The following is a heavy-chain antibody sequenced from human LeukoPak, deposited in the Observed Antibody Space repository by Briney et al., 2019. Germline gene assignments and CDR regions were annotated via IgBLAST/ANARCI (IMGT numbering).Heavy chain of an antibody. V-gene: IGHV1-18*01. Sequence: ASVKVSCKASGYTFTSYGISWVRQAPGQGLEWMGWICAYNGNTNYAQTLQGRVTMTTDTSTSTAYMKLRSLRSDDTAVYYCARVGYSSSWYAGDTGKFDYWGQGTLVTVSS. J-gene: IGHJ4*02. CDR3: ARVGYSSSWYAGDTGKFDY. D-gene: IGHD6-13*01. CDR1: GYTFTSYG. CDR2: ICAYNGNT.